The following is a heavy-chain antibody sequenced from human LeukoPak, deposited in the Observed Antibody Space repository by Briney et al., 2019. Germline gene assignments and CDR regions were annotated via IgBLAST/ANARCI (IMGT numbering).Heavy chain of an antibody. J-gene: IGHJ6*03. CDR3: ARDRYSNYRDYYYYMDV. CDR1: GGSITNYY. V-gene: IGHV4-59*01. CDR2: IHYSGST. D-gene: IGHD4-11*01. Sequence: SETLSLTCTVSGGSITNYYWTWIRQPPGKGLEWIGYIHYSGSTNYNPSLKSRVTISVDTSKNQFSLKLSSVTAADTAVYYCARDRYSNYRDYYYYMDVWGKGTTVTVSS.